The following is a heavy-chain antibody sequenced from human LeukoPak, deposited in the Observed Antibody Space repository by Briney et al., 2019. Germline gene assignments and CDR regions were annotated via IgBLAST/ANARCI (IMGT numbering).Heavy chain of an antibody. CDR2: INPNSGGT. J-gene: IGHJ4*02. Sequence: ASVKVSCKGSGYTFTAYYMGWVRQAPGQGLEWMGRINPNSGGTNYAQKFQGRVTMTGDTSISTAYMELSGLTSDDTAVYYCASGLGGNYPGNWGQGTQVTVSS. CDR1: GYTFTAYY. V-gene: IGHV1-2*02. CDR3: ASGLGGNYPGN. D-gene: IGHD2-21*01.